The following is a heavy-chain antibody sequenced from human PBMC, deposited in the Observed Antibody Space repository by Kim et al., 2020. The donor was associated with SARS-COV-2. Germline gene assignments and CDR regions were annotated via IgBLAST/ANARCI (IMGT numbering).Heavy chain of an antibody. V-gene: IGHV5-51*01. CDR3: ARQGPTVSGVDY. J-gene: IGHJ4*02. Sequence: RYSPSFQGQVTISADKSISTAYLQWSSLKASDTAMYYCARQGPTVSGVDYWGQGTLVTVSS. D-gene: IGHD4-4*01.